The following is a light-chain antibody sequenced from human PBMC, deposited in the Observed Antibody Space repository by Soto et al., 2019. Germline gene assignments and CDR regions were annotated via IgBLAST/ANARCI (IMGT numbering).Light chain of an antibody. CDR1: QSVSSY. Sequence: EIVLTQSPATLSLSPGGRATLSCRASQSVSSYLAWYQQKPGQAPRLLIYDASNRATGIPARFSGSGSGTDFTLTISSLQPEDFAVYYCQQRSNWPWTFGQGTKLEIK. V-gene: IGKV3-11*01. CDR2: DAS. J-gene: IGKJ1*01. CDR3: QQRSNWPWT.